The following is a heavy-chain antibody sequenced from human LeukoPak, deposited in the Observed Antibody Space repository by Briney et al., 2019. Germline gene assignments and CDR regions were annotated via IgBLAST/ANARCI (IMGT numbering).Heavy chain of an antibody. CDR3: ARETDSTLFDY. CDR1: GFTFSSYD. Sequence: GGSLRLSCAASGFTFSSYDMSWVRQPPGKGLEWVSAISASGGTTYYADSVKGRFTISRDNAKNSLYLQMNSLRAEDTAVYYCARETDSTLFDYWGQGTLVSVSS. V-gene: IGHV3-23*01. D-gene: IGHD2-2*01. CDR2: ISASGGTT. J-gene: IGHJ4*02.